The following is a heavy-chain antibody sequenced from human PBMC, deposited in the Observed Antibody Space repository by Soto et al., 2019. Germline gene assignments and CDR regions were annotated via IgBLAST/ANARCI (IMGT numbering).Heavy chain of an antibody. CDR2: ISGSGYNT. CDR3: ARRSAIVAPDDY. J-gene: IGHJ4*02. V-gene: IGHV3-23*01. Sequence: LRLSCAASGFTFSSYAMNWVRQAPGEGLEWVSAISGSGYNTYYADSVKGRFTISRDNSKNTLYLQMNSLRAEDTAVYYCARRSAIVAPDDYWGQGTLVTVSS. D-gene: IGHD3-22*01. CDR1: GFTFSSYA.